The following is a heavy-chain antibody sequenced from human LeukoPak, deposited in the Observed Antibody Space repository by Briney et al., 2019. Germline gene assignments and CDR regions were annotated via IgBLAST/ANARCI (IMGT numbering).Heavy chain of an antibody. CDR2: IYHSGST. Sequence: SETLSLTCAVSGGSISSSNWWSWVRQPPGKGLEWIGEIYHSGSTNYNPSLKSRVTISVDKSKNQFSLKLSSVTAADTAVYYCARDWSGSYSGYALDIWGQGTMVTVSS. CDR1: GGSISSSNW. J-gene: IGHJ3*02. V-gene: IGHV4-4*02. D-gene: IGHD1-26*01. CDR3: ARDWSGSYSGYALDI.